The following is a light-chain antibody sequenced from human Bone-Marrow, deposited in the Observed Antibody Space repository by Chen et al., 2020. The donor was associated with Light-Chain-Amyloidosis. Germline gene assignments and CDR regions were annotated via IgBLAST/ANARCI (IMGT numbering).Light chain of an antibody. CDR1: NIGSTS. CDR2: DDS. V-gene: IGLV3-21*02. Sequence: SYVLTQPSSVSVAPGQTATIACGGTNIGSTSVHWYQQTPGPAPLLVVYDDSDRPSGIPERLAGSNSGNTATLSISRVEAGDEADYYCQVWDRSSDRPVFGGGTKLTVL. J-gene: IGLJ3*02. CDR3: QVWDRSSDRPV.